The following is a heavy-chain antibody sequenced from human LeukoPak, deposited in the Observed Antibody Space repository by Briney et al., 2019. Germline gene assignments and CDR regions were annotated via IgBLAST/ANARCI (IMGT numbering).Heavy chain of an antibody. CDR2: IRSKAYGGTA. CDR3: TSDEAEDTSY. Sequence: GGSLRLSCTGSGVIIGDYAMKWVRQAPGKGLEWGGVIRSKAYGGTAEYAASVKGRFTISRDDSKSIAYLQMSSLKTEDTAVYYCTSDEAEDTSYWGQGTLVTVSS. D-gene: IGHD1-26*01. V-gene: IGHV3-49*04. J-gene: IGHJ4*02. CDR1: GVIIGDYA.